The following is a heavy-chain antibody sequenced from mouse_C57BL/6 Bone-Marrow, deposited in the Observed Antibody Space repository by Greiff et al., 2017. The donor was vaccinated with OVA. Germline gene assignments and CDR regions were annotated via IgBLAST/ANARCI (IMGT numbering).Heavy chain of an antibody. V-gene: IGHV5-4*01. D-gene: IGHD2-4*01. CDR1: GFTFSSYA. CDR2: ISDGGSYT. J-gene: IGHJ3*01. Sequence: EVKVVESGGGLVKPGGSLKLSCAASGFTFSSYAMSWVRQTPEKRLEWVATISDGGSYTYYPDNVKGRFTISRDNAKNNLYLQMSHLKSEDTAMYYCARENYDYDGAWFAYWGQGTLVTVSA. CDR3: ARENYDYDGAWFAY.